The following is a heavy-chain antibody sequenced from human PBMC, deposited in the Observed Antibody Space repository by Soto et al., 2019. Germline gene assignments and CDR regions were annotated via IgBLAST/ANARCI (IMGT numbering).Heavy chain of an antibody. Sequence: SETLSLTCAVYGGSFSGYYWSWIRQPPGKGLEWIGEINHSGSTNYNPSLKSRVTISVDTSKNQFSLKLSSVTAADTAVYYCARAYCSGGSCYRKLNWLDPWGQGTLVTVSS. CDR3: ARAYCSGGSCYRKLNWLDP. CDR1: GGSFSGYY. D-gene: IGHD2-15*01. V-gene: IGHV4-34*01. J-gene: IGHJ5*02. CDR2: INHSGST.